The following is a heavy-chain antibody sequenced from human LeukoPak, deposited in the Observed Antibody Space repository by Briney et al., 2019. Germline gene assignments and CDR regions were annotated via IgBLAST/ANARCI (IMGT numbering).Heavy chain of an antibody. J-gene: IGHJ4*02. V-gene: IGHV3-33*08. Sequence: GGSLRLSCAASGFSFSSYGMHWVRQAPGKGLEWVAVIWSDGSNKYYADSVKGRFIISRDNSKKTLYLQMNSLRAEETAVYYCARESGDLLYFDYWGQGTLVTVSS. D-gene: IGHD1-26*01. CDR3: ARESGDLLYFDY. CDR2: IWSDGSNK. CDR1: GFSFSSYG.